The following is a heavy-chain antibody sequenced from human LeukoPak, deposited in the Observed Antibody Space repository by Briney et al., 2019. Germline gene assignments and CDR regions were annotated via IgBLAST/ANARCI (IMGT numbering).Heavy chain of an antibody. CDR1: GFTVSSNY. CDR2: ISGSSTYI. D-gene: IGHD1-26*01. CDR3: ARDVEVGATTGDY. Sequence: GGSLRLSCAASGFTVSSNYMSWVRQAPGKGLEWVSSISGSSTYIYYADSVKGRFTISRDNAKNSLYLQMNSLRAEDTAVYYCARDVEVGATTGDYWGQGTLVTVSS. J-gene: IGHJ4*02. V-gene: IGHV3-21*01.